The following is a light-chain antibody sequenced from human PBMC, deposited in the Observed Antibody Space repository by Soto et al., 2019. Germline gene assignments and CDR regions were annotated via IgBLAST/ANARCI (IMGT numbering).Light chain of an antibody. CDR3: AAWDDSLSV. V-gene: IGLV1-47*01. J-gene: IGLJ3*02. CDR2: RNN. Sequence: QSVLTQPPSASGTPGQRVTISCSGSSSNIGSNYVYWYQQLPGTAPKLLIYRNNQRPSGVPDRFSGSKSGTSASLANSGLRSEDEADYHCAAWDDSLSVFGGGTKLTVL. CDR1: SSNIGSNY.